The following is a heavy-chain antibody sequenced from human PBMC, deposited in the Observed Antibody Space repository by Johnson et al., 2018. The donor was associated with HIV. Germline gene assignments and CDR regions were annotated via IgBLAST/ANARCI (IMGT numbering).Heavy chain of an antibody. Sequence: QVQLVESGGGVVQPGRSLRLSCAASGFTFSSYAMHWVRQAPGKGLARVAVISYDGSNKYYADSVKGRFTIARDNSKNTLYLQMNSLRAEHTAVYYCASLPGDAFAIWGQGTMVTVSS. J-gene: IGHJ3*02. CDR1: GFTFSSYA. V-gene: IGHV3-30-3*01. CDR3: ASLPGDAFAI. CDR2: ISYDGSNK. D-gene: IGHD2-2*01.